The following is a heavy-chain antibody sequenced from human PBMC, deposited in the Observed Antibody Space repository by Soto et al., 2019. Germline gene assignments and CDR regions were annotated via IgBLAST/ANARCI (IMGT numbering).Heavy chain of an antibody. CDR1: GFTFSSYS. Sequence: EVQLVESGGGLVKPGGSLRLSCAPSGFTFSSYSMNWVRQAPGKGLEWVSSISSSSSYIYYADSGKGRFTISRDNAKNSLYLQMNSLRAEDTAVYYCARESVLAAAGGFGDYWGQGTLVTVSS. CDR2: ISSSSSYI. CDR3: ARESVLAAAGGFGDY. J-gene: IGHJ4*02. V-gene: IGHV3-21*01. D-gene: IGHD6-13*01.